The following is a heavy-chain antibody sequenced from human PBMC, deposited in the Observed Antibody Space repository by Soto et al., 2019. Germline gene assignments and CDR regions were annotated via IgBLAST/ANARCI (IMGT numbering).Heavy chain of an antibody. CDR1: GGSISTNNW. CDR2: VYHSGST. Sequence: QVQLQESGPGLVNASGTLSLTCGVSGGSISTNNWWSWVRQTPGQGLEWIAEVYHSGSTNYKPSLKSRLTISVDKSKNQFSLRLTSVTAADSAVYYCARAKLCNTLSCPHSFDTWGQGTLVSVSS. J-gene: IGHJ4*02. D-gene: IGHD2-2*01. CDR3: ARAKLCNTLSCPHSFDT. V-gene: IGHV4-4*02.